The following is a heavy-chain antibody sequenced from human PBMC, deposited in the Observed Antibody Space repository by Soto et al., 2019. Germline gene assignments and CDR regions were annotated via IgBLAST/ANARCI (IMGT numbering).Heavy chain of an antibody. J-gene: IGHJ6*02. CDR1: GGTFSSYA. Sequence: QVQLVQSGAEVKKPGSSVKVSCKASGGTFSSYAISWVRQAPGQGLEWMGGIIPIFGTANYAQKFQGRVTITADESTSTSSKGLSSLRSEDTAVYYCARHPGGSGYYYGMDVWGQGTTVTVSS. V-gene: IGHV1-69*12. D-gene: IGHD2-15*01. CDR3: ARHPGGSGYYYGMDV. CDR2: IIPIFGTA.